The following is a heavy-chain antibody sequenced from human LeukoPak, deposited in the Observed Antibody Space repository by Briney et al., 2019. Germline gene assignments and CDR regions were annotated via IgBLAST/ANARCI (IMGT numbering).Heavy chain of an antibody. CDR2: INPNSGDT. V-gene: IGHV1-2*02. CDR3: ARDRGSSGYYYDY. D-gene: IGHD3-22*01. CDR1: GYTFTGYY. Sequence: ASVTVSCKASGYTFTGYYMHWVRQAPGQGLEWMGWINPNSGDTNYAQKFQGRVTMTRDTSISTADMELSRLRSDDTAVYYWARDRGSSGYYYDYWGQGTRVTGSS. J-gene: IGHJ4*02.